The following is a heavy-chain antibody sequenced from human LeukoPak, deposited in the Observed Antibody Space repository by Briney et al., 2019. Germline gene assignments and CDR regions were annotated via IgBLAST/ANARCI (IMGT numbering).Heavy chain of an antibody. CDR1: GFTFSSYE. CDR3: ARDISGGDCWDY. V-gene: IGHV3-48*03. D-gene: IGHD2-21*02. J-gene: IGHJ4*02. CDR2: ISGSGSSI. Sequence: GGSLRLSCAASGFTFSSYEMNWVRQAPGQGLEWVSYISGSGSSIHYADSVKGRFTISRDNAKNSLYLQMNSLRAEDTAVYYCARDISGGDCWDYWGQGTLVTVSS.